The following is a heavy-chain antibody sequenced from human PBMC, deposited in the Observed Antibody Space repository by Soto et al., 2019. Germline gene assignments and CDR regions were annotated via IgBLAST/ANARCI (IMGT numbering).Heavy chain of an antibody. CDR1: GGSISDFY. CDR3: ARVGGLAARTFDY. Sequence: SETLSLTCTVSGGSISDFYWSWIRQPPGKGLEWIGYIYYSGSTNHNPSLKSRVTISVDTSKNQFSLNLRSMSPADTAVYYCARVGGLAARTFDYWGPGTLVTVS. CDR2: IYYSGST. V-gene: IGHV4-59*01. D-gene: IGHD6-6*01. J-gene: IGHJ4*02.